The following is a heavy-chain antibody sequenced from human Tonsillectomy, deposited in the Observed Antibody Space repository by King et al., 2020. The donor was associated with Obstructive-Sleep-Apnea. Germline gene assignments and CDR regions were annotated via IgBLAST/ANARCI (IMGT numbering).Heavy chain of an antibody. CDR3: AKDRVPYYYDSSGYYWDY. Sequence: VQLVESGGVVVQPGGSLRLSCAASGFTFDDYDMHWVCQAPGKGLEWVSLISWDGGSTYYAYSVKGRFTISRDNSKNSLYLQMNSLRAEDTALYYCAKDRVPYYYDSSGYYWDYWGQGTLVTVSS. J-gene: IGHJ4*02. CDR2: ISWDGGST. CDR1: GFTFDDYD. V-gene: IGHV3-43D*03. D-gene: IGHD3-22*01.